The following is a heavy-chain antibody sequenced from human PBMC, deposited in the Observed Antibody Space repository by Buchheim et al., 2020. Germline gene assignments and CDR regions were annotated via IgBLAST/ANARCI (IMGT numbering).Heavy chain of an antibody. V-gene: IGHV3-30*18. D-gene: IGHD6-6*01. CDR1: GFTFSSYG. J-gene: IGHJ6*02. Sequence: VQLLESGGDLVPPAGSLRLSCAASGFTFSSYGMHWVRQAPGKGLEWVAVISYDGSNKYYADSVKGRFTISRDNSKNTLYLQMNSLRAEDTAVYYCAKDTIAARPPYYYGMDVWGQGTT. CDR3: AKDTIAARPPYYYGMDV. CDR2: ISYDGSNK.